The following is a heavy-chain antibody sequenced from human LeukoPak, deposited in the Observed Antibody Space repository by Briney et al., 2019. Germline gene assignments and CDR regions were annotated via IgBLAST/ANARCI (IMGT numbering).Heavy chain of an antibody. J-gene: IGHJ4*02. V-gene: IGHV1-2*02. CDR1: GYTFTCYY. CDR2: INPNSGGT. Sequence: ASVKVSCKASGYTFTCYYMHWVGQAPGQGLEWMGWINPNSGGTNYAQKFQGRVNMTRDTSISTAYMELSRLRSDDTAVYYCARGGYYYDSSGYLVDYWGQGTLVTVSS. D-gene: IGHD3-22*01. CDR3: ARGGYYYDSSGYLVDY.